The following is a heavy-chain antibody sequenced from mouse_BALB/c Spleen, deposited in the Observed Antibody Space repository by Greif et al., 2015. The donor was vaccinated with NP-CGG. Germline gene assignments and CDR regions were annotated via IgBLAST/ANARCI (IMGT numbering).Heavy chain of an antibody. CDR3: ARGSVDYGNYEYYAMDY. CDR1: GFNIKDTY. J-gene: IGHJ4*01. D-gene: IGHD2-1*01. CDR2: IDPANGNT. Sequence: EVQLVESGAELVKPGASVKLSCTASGFNIKDTYMHWVKQGPEQGLEWIGRIDPANGNTKYDPKFQGKATITADTSSNTAYLQLSSLTSEDTAVYYCARGSVDYGNYEYYAMDYWGQGTSVTVSS. V-gene: IGHV14-3*02.